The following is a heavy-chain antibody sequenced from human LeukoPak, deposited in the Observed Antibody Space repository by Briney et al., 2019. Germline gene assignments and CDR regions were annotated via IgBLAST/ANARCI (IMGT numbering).Heavy chain of an antibody. J-gene: IGHJ2*01. Sequence: GGSLRLSCAGSGFPFSSYSMKWVRQAPGKGLESVSYISGTSRTIFYADSVKGRFTISRDNAKNSLFLQMNSLRAEDTAVYYFARVAFIDWYFDLGGRGTLVTVPS. CDR3: ARVAFIDWYFDL. V-gene: IGHV3-48*04. D-gene: IGHD2-15*01. CDR2: ISGTSRTI. CDR1: GFPFSSYS.